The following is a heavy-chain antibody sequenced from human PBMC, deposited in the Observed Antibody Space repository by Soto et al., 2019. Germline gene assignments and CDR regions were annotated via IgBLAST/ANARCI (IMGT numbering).Heavy chain of an antibody. CDR3: ARLGGRYQAFDY. CDR2: IYYAGTT. J-gene: IGHJ4*01. V-gene: IGHV4-59*08. CDR1: GSPISSYY. D-gene: IGHD2-15*01. Sequence: SEPLSLTCNVSGSPISSYYWGWFRQPPGQGLEWVGYIYYAGTTSYNPSLRSRVAISVDASKSQFSLDLRSVTAADTAVYYCARLGGRYQAFDYWGHGALVTVSS.